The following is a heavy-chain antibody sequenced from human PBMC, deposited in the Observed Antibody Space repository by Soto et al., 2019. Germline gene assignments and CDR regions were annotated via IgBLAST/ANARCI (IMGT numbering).Heavy chain of an antibody. D-gene: IGHD3-16*01. CDR3: ARGRGGYYYYMDV. CDR1: GFTFSGYG. Sequence: QVQLVESGGGVVQPGGSLRLSCAASGFTFSGYGMHWVRQAPGKGLEWVAFIWYDGSNKYYADSVKGRFTISRDNSKNALDLQMSSLRAEDTAVDYCARGRGGYYYYMDVWGKGTTVTVSS. CDR2: IWYDGSNK. J-gene: IGHJ6*03. V-gene: IGHV3-33*01.